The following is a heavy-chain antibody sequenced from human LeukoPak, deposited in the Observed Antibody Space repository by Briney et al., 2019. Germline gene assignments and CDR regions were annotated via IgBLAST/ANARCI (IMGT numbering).Heavy chain of an antibody. CDR2: IAVTGGT. V-gene: IGHV3-23*01. Sequence: PGGSLRLSCAASGFTLSSYGMHWVRQGPGKGLEWVSAIAVTGGTYHADSVRGRLTISRDSSKNTLYLQMSSLRAEDAGVYYCAKAPVTTCSGTFCYPFDYWGQGTLVTVSS. CDR1: GFTLSSYG. CDR3: AKAPVTTCSGTFCYPFDY. J-gene: IGHJ4*02. D-gene: IGHD2-15*01.